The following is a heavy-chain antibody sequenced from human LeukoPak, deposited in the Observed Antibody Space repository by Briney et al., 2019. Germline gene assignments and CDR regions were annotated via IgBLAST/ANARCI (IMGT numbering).Heavy chain of an antibody. CDR1: GFTFSSYE. J-gene: IGHJ4*02. Sequence: GGSLRLSCAASGFTFSSYEMNWVRQAPRKGLEWVSYISSSGSTIYYAASVKGRFTISRDNAKNSLYLQMNSLRAEDTAVYYCARDDTVIHFDYWGQGTLVTVSS. CDR3: ARDDTVIHFDY. CDR2: ISSSGSTI. D-gene: IGHD3-16*02. V-gene: IGHV3-48*03.